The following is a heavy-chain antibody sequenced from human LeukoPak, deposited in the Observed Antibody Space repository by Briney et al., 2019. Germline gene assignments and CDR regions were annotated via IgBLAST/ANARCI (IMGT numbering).Heavy chain of an antibody. D-gene: IGHD3-22*01. J-gene: IGHJ4*02. Sequence: SETLSLTCTVSGGSINSHYWSWIRQPPGKGLEWIGYIYYSGSTNYNPSLKSRVTISVDTSKNQFSLKLSSVTAADTAVYYCARGAPYYYDSSGYLFDYWGQGTLVTVSS. V-gene: IGHV4-59*11. CDR1: GGSINSHY. CDR3: ARGAPYYYDSSGYLFDY. CDR2: IYYSGST.